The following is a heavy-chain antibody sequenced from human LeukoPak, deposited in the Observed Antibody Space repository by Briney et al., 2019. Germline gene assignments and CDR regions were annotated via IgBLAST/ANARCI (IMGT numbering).Heavy chain of an antibody. Sequence: SETLSLTCTVSGGSISSYYWSWIRQPPGKGLEWIGYIYYSGSTNYNPSLKSRVTISVDTSKNQFSLRLSSVTAADTAVYYCARGGYYDSSGYYSLPKFDYWGQGTLVTVSS. CDR2: IYYSGST. J-gene: IGHJ4*02. CDR3: ARGGYYDSSGYYSLPKFDY. D-gene: IGHD3-22*01. CDR1: GGSISSYY. V-gene: IGHV4-59*01.